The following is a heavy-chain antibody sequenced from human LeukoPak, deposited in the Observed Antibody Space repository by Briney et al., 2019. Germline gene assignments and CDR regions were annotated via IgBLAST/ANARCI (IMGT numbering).Heavy chain of an antibody. CDR1: GGSISSSSYH. Sequence: SETLSLTCTVSGGSISSSSYHWGWIRQPPGKGLEWIGSIYYSGSTYYNPSLKSRVTISVDTSKNQFSLKLSSVTAADTAVYYCARRNYDSSGYASFDYWGQGTLVTVSS. CDR3: ARRNYDSSGYASFDY. V-gene: IGHV4-39*01. J-gene: IGHJ4*02. D-gene: IGHD3-22*01. CDR2: IYYSGST.